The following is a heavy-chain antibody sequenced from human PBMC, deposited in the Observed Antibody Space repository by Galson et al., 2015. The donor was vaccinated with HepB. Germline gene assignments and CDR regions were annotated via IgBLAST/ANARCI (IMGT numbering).Heavy chain of an antibody. J-gene: IGHJ4*02. CDR3: AKDPTVFEGDS. D-gene: IGHD4-11*01. V-gene: IGHV3-23*01. CDR2: ISANGGST. CDR1: GFTFSSYS. Sequence: SLRLACAASGFTFSSYSMNWVRQAPGRGLEWVSAISANGGSTYYADSMKGRFTIPRDNSKNTVYLQMNSLRAEDTAVYYCAKDPTVFEGDSWSQGTLVTVSS.